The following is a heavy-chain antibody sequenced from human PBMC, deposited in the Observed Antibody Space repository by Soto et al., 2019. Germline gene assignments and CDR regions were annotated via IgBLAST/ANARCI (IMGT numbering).Heavy chain of an antibody. CDR1: GFTFNDYA. D-gene: IGHD6-13*01. CDR3: TRRAAAGY. V-gene: IGHV3-9*01. Sequence: PGGSLRLSCAASGFTFNDYAMHWVRQAPGKGLEWVSGISWNSGSIGYADSVKGRFTISRDNAKNSLYLQMNSLRPEDTAVYYCTRRAAAGYWGQGTLVTVSS. CDR2: ISWNSGSI. J-gene: IGHJ4*02.